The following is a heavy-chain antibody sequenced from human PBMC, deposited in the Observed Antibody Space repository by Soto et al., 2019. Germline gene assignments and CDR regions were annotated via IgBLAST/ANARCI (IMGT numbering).Heavy chain of an antibody. D-gene: IGHD3-3*01. Sequence: QLHLVQSGAVVKKPGASVTVSCSASGYPVTAYYMHWVRQAPGRGLEWMGGINPATGAAKYTQTFQGRVTLPRGPSPSTVFMELRGLTSGATAVFYCARGGGVGVAGSAAFDMWGQGTLVTVSS. J-gene: IGHJ3*02. V-gene: IGHV1-2*02. CDR1: GYPVTAYY. CDR2: INPATGAA. CDR3: ARGGGVGVAGSAAFDM.